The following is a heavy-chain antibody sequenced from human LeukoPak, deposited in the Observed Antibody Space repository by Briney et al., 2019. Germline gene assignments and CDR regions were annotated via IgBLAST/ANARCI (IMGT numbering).Heavy chain of an antibody. V-gene: IGHV4-38-2*01. CDR3: APFPGAIYEFGQHY. J-gene: IGHJ4*02. CDR2: IYHSGTT. D-gene: IGHD3/OR15-3a*01. CDR1: GYPISSGSD. Sequence: PSETLPLTGVVSGYPISSGSDWDCVRPPPGKGLEWIGSIYHSGTTYYNPSLKSRVTISVDTSNNQFSLKLTSVTAADTAVYFCAPFPGAIYEFGQHYWGQGTLVTVSS.